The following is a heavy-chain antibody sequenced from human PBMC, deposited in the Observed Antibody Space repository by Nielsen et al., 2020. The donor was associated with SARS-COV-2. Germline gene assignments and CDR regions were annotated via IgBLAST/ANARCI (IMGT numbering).Heavy chain of an antibody. D-gene: IGHD3-10*01. CDR1: GFTFSSYW. J-gene: IGHJ4*02. CDR2: IKQDGSEE. CDR3: ARDKFGAFDY. Sequence: GESLKISCAASGFTFSSYWMSWVRQAPGKGLEWVANIKQDGSEEYYVDSVKGRFTISRDNAKNSLYLQMNSLRAEDTAVYYCARDKFGAFDYWGQGTLVTVSS. V-gene: IGHV3-7*01.